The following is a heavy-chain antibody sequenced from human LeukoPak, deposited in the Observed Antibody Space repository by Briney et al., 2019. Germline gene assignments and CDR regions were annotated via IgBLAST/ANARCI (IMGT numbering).Heavy chain of an antibody. D-gene: IGHD3-22*01. Sequence: GRSLRLSCAASGFTFSSYGMHWVRQAPGKGLEWVAVIWYDGSNKYYADSVKGRFTISRDNSKNTLYLQMNSLRAEDTAVYYCAKDPGTYYYDSSYYTGWGQGALVTVSS. V-gene: IGHV3-33*06. CDR1: GFTFSSYG. CDR3: AKDPGTYYYDSSYYTG. CDR2: IWYDGSNK. J-gene: IGHJ4*02.